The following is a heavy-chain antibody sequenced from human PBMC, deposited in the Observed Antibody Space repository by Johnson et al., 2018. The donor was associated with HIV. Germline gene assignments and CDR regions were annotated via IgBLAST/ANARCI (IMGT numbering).Heavy chain of an antibody. J-gene: IGHJ3*02. Sequence: VQLVESGGGLVQPGGSLSLSCAASGFTISSYAMSWVRQAPGKGLEWVSSITDSGGSTYYADPVKGRFTISRDNSKNTLYLQMNSLRAEDTAVYYCASPPDAFDIWGQGTMVTVSS. CDR2: ITDSGGST. CDR3: ASPPDAFDI. CDR1: GFTISSYA. V-gene: IGHV3-23*04.